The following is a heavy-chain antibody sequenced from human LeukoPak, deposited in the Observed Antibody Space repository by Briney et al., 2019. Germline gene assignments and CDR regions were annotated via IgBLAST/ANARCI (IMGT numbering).Heavy chain of an antibody. V-gene: IGHV1-18*01. J-gene: IGHJ6*03. CDR1: GYTFTSYG. D-gene: IGHD3-3*01. CDR2: ISAYNGNT. Sequence: ASVKVSCKASGYTFTSYGISWVRQAPGQGLEWMGWISAYNGNTNYAQKLQGRVTMTTDTSTSTAYMELRSLRSDDTAVYYCARDYDFWSGYGYYYYMDVWGKGTTVTVSS. CDR3: ARDYDFWSGYGYYYYMDV.